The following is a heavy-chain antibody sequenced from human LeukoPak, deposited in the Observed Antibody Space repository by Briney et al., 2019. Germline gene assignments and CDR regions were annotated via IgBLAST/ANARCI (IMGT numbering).Heavy chain of an antibody. V-gene: IGHV4-34*01. D-gene: IGHD3-22*01. Sequence: SETLSLTCAVYGGSFSGYYWSWIRQPPGKGLEWIGEINHSGSTNYNPSLKSRVTISVDTSKNQFSLKLSSVTAADTAVYYCAGGYYYAKFDYWGQGTLVTVSS. CDR2: INHSGST. J-gene: IGHJ4*02. CDR3: AGGYYYAKFDY. CDR1: GGSFSGYY.